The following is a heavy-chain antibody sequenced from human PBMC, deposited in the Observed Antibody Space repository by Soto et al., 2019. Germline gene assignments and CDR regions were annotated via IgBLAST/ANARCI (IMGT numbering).Heavy chain of an antibody. V-gene: IGHV1-8*01. D-gene: IGHD2-8*01. CDR1: GYNFRNYD. Sequence: ASVKVSCKASGYNFRNYDINWVRQATGQGLEWMGWMNPNGGNVVYTQKFQGRVTLTSDTSVTTAYMKLTSLRSDDTAVYYCARAQGVLYPLDPWGQGSLVTVSS. CDR2: MNPNGGNV. J-gene: IGHJ5*02. CDR3: ARAQGVLYPLDP.